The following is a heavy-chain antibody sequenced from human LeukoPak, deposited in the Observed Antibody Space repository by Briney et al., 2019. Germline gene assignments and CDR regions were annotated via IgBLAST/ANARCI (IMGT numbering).Heavy chain of an antibody. CDR1: GFTFSSYS. D-gene: IGHD3-10*01. Sequence: GGSLSLSCAASGFTFSSYSMSWIRQAPGKGLEWVSYISSSGSTIYYADSVKGRFTISRDNAKNSLYLQMNSLRAEDTAVYYCARDLTMVRGVIEDYWGQGTLVTVSS. V-gene: IGHV3-48*04. CDR3: ARDLTMVRGVIEDY. CDR2: ISSSGSTI. J-gene: IGHJ4*02.